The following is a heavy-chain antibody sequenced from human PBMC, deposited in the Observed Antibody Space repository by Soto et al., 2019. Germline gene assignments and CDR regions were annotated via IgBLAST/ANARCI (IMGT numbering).Heavy chain of an antibody. Sequence: GGSLRLSCAASGFTFSSYGMHWVRQAPGKGLEWVAVIPYDGSNKYYADSVKGRFTISRDNSKNTLYLQMNSLRAEDTAVYYCAKGSGGSCYSGAFDIWGQGTMVTVS. CDR1: GFTFSSYG. J-gene: IGHJ3*02. CDR3: AKGSGGSCYSGAFDI. CDR2: IPYDGSNK. D-gene: IGHD2-15*01. V-gene: IGHV3-30*18.